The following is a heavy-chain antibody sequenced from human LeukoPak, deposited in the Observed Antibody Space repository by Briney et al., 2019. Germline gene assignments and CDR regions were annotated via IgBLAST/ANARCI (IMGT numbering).Heavy chain of an antibody. CDR3: ARDQRPSITTAGRISHWYFDL. V-gene: IGHV6-1*01. J-gene: IGHJ2*01. CDR2: TYYRSKWYN. Sequence: SQTLSLTCAISGDSVSSNSAAWNWIRQSPSRGLEWLGRTYYRSKWYNDYAVSVKSRITINPDTSKNQFSLQLNSVTPEDTAVYYCARDQRPSITTAGRISHWYFDLWGRGTLVTVSS. D-gene: IGHD6-13*01. CDR1: GDSVSSNSAA.